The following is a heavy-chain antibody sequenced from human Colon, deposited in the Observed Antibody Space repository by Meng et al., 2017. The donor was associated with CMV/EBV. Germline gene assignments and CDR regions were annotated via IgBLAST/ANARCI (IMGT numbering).Heavy chain of an antibody. J-gene: IGHJ6*02. CDR3: ARDYGVVIAPGGYYYGMDV. CDR1: GGSVSSGSYY. D-gene: IGHD2-21*01. Sequence: LRLSCTVSGGSVSSGSYYWSWIRQPPGKGLEWIGYIYYSGSTNYNPSLKSRVTISVDTSKNQFSLKLSSVTAADTAVYYCARDYGVVIAPGGYYYGMDVWGQGTTVTVSS. V-gene: IGHV4-61*01. CDR2: IYYSGST.